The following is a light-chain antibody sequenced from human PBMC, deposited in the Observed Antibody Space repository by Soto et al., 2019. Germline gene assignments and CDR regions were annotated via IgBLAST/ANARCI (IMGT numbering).Light chain of an antibody. J-gene: IGLJ1*01. CDR3: SSSTSINTFV. CDR2: DVI. CDR1: SSDVGGYNS. V-gene: IGLV2-14*03. Sequence: QSALTQPASVSGSPGQSITISCTGSSSDVGGYNSVSWYQQHPGKAPKLIIYDVINRPSGVSNRFSGSKSGNTASLTISALQAEDEADYSCSSSTSINTFVFGTGTKVTVL.